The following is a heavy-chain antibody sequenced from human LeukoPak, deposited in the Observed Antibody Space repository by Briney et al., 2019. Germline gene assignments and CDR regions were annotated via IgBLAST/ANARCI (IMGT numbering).Heavy chain of an antibody. J-gene: IGHJ4*02. V-gene: IGHV3-66*01. CDR1: GFTISTNY. CDR3: ARGFRSVTTWGYFDY. D-gene: IGHD4-17*01. CDR2: IYSGGGT. Sequence: GGSLRLSCAASGFTISTNYMSWVRQAPGKGLEWVSLIYSGGGTYYADSVKGRFAISRDNSRNTLSLQMNSLRVDDTAVYYCARGFRSVTTWGYFDYWGQGALVTVSS.